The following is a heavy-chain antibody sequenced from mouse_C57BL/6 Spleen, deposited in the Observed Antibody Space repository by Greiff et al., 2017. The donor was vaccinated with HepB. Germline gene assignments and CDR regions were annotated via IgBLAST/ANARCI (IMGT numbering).Heavy chain of an antibody. CDR3: ARADKSTMVTGGFAY. CDR2: IYPGSGNT. D-gene: IGHD2-2*01. Sequence: VQLQQSGAELVRPGASVKLSCKASGYTFTDYYINWVKQRPGQGLEWIARIYPGSGNTYYNEKFKGKATLTAEKSSSTAYMQLSSLTSEDSAVYFWARADKSTMVTGGFAYWGQGTLVTVSA. J-gene: IGHJ3*01. CDR1: GYTFTDYY. V-gene: IGHV1-76*01.